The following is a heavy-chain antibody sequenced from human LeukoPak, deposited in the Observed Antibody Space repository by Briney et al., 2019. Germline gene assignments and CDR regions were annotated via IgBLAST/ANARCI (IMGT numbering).Heavy chain of an antibody. CDR2: ISSSGSTI. J-gene: IGHJ6*03. Sequence: GGSLRLSCAASGFTFSSYEMNWVRQAPGKGLEWVSYISSSGSTIYYADSVKGRFTISRDNAKNSLYLQMNSLRAEDTAVYYCARGWTVTTRYYYYMDVWGKGTTVTISS. V-gene: IGHV3-48*03. CDR3: ARGWTVTTRYYYYMDV. D-gene: IGHD4-17*01. CDR1: GFTFSSYE.